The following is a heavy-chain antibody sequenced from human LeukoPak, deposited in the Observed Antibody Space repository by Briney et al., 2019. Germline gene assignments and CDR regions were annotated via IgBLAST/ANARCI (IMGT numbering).Heavy chain of an antibody. V-gene: IGHV3-7*01. D-gene: IGHD3/OR15-3a*01. Sequence: PGGSLRLSCAASGFTFSSYWMSWVRQAPGKGLEWVANIQQDGSEKYYVDSVKGRFTISRDNAKNSLYLQMNSLRAEDTAVYYCARFSSMLDSVNFDYWGQGTLVAVSS. CDR3: ARFSSMLDSVNFDY. CDR1: GFTFSSYW. J-gene: IGHJ4*02. CDR2: IQQDGSEK.